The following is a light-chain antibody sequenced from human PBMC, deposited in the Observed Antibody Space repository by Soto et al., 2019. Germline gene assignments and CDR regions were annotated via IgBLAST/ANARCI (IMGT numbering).Light chain of an antibody. V-gene: IGKV1-5*03. Sequence: DIQMTQSPSTLSASVGDRVTITCRASQSISSWLAWYQQKPGKAPKLLIYKASTLKSGVPSRFSGSGSGTDFTLTISSLQPEDFATYYCQQSYSTPITFGQGTDWRL. CDR1: QSISSW. J-gene: IGKJ5*01. CDR2: KAS. CDR3: QQSYSTPIT.